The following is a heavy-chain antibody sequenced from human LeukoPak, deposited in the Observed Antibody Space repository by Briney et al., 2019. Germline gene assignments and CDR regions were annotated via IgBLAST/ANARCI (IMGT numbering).Heavy chain of an antibody. CDR1: GYTFTSYG. D-gene: IGHD2-21*02. CDR3: ATSRGYCGGDCYLRS. J-gene: IGHJ4*02. Sequence: GASVKVSCKASGYTFTSYGISWVRQAPGQGLEWMGWISGYNGNTNYAQNLQGRVTMTTDTSTSTAYMELRSLRSDDTAVYYCATSRGYCGGDCYLRSWGQGTLVTVSS. CDR2: ISGYNGNT. V-gene: IGHV1-18*01.